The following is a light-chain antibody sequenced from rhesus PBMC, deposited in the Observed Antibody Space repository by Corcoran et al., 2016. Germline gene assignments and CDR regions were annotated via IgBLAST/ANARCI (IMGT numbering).Light chain of an antibody. J-gene: IGKJ3*01. CDR3: PQYNTSPFT. Sequence: DIQMTQSPSSLSASVGDTVTITCRASQGSNNYLSWYQQKTGKAPKPLIYYASSLEAGVPSRLSGSGSWTDYTLTINSLHAEDIATYYCPQYNTSPFTFGAGTKLDIK. CDR2: YAS. V-gene: IGKV1-66*01. CDR1: QGSNNY.